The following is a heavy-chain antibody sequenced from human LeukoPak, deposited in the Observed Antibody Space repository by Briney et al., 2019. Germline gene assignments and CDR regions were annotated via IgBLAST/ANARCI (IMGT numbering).Heavy chain of an antibody. D-gene: IGHD6-19*01. CDR1: GFTFSSYA. V-gene: IGHV3-23*01. Sequence: GGSLRLSCAASGFTFSSYAMSWVRKAPGKGLEWVSGISDSGGSTYYADSVKGRFTISRDNSKNTLYLQMNSLRAEDTAVYYCAKHKQWLVLDFEYWGQGTLVTVSS. CDR3: AKHKQWLVLDFEY. CDR2: ISDSGGST. J-gene: IGHJ4*02.